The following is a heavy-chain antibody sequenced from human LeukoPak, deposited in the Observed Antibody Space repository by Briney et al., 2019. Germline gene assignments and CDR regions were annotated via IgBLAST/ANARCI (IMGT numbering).Heavy chain of an antibody. D-gene: IGHD3/OR15-3a*01. V-gene: IGHV3-7*01. CDR2: IKQDGSDK. CDR3: TRWTDWYFDL. Sequence: GGSLRLSCAASGFTLSNFWMSWVRQAPGKGLEWVANIKQDGSDKYYVDSVKGRFTISRDNAQKSLYLQMISLRVEDTAVYYCTRWTDWYFDLWGRGTLVIVSS. J-gene: IGHJ2*01. CDR1: GFTLSNFW.